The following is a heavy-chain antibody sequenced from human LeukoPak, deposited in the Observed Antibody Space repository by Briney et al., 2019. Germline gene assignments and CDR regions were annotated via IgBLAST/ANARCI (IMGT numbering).Heavy chain of an antibody. J-gene: IGHJ6*02. Sequence: SVKVSCKASGFTFTRSAVQWVRQARGQRLEWIGWIVVGSGHTNYAQKFQERVSITRDMSTSTAYMELRSLRSDDTAVYYCARDRGLREPSKYYYYGMDVWGQGTTVTVSS. V-gene: IGHV1-58*01. CDR1: GFTFTRSA. CDR2: IVVGSGHT. CDR3: ARDRGLREPSKYYYYGMDV. D-gene: IGHD4-17*01.